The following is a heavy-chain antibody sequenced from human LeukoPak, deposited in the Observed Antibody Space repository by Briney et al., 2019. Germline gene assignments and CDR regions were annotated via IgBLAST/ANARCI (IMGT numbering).Heavy chain of an antibody. J-gene: IGHJ4*02. Sequence: GGSLRLSCAASGFTFSSHWMHWVRQAPGKGLVWVSRIDGGGDSTPYADAVKGRFTISRDNAKNTLYLQMNSLRAEDAAVYYCARDLYYYDSSGPEGYWGQGTLVTVSS. CDR2: IDGGGDST. D-gene: IGHD3-22*01. V-gene: IGHV3-74*01. CDR1: GFTFSSHW. CDR3: ARDLYYYDSSGPEGY.